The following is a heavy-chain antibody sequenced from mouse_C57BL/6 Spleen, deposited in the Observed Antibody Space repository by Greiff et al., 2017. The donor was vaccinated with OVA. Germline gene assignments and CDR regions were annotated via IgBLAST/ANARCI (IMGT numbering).Heavy chain of an antibody. V-gene: IGHV1-50*01. D-gene: IGHD1-1*01. CDR1: GYTFTSYW. Sequence: QVQLQQPGAELVKPGASVKLSCKASGYTFTSYWMQWVKQRPGQGLEWIGEIDPSDSYTNYNQKFKGKATLTVDTSSSTAYMQLSSLTSEDSAVYYCARRSYYGSSPWCAYWGQGTLVTVSA. CDR3: ARRSYYGSSPWCAY. J-gene: IGHJ3*01. CDR2: IDPSDSYT.